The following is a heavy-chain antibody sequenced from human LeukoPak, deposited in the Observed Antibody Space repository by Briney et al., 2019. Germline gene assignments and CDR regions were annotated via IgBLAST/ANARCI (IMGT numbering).Heavy chain of an antibody. V-gene: IGHV3-30*18. CDR1: GFTFSSYG. D-gene: IGHD3-10*02. Sequence: GGSLGLSCAASGFTFSSYGMHWVRQAPGKGLEWVAVISYDGSNKYYADSVKGRFTISRDNAKNSLYLQMNSLRAEDTAVYYCAELGITMIGGVWGKGTTVTISS. CDR2: ISYDGSNK. CDR3: AELGITMIGGV. J-gene: IGHJ6*04.